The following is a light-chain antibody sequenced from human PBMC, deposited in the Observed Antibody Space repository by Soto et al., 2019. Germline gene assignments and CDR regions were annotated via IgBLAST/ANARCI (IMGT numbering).Light chain of an antibody. V-gene: IGLV7-43*01. CDR3: LLYYGGAQLWV. Sequence: QTVVTQEPSLTVSPGGTVTHTCASSTGAVTSGYYPNWFQQKPGQAPRALIYSTSNKQAWTPARFSGSLLGGKAALTLSGVQPEDEADSYCLLYYGGAQLWVFGGGTKLTVL. CDR1: TGAVTSGYY. J-gene: IGLJ3*02. CDR2: STS.